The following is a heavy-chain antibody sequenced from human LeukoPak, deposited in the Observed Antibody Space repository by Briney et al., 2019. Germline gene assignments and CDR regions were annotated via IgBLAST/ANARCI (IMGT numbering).Heavy chain of an antibody. CDR2: IIPIFCIA. Sequence: GSSVKVSCKASGGTFSSYAISWVRQAPGQGLEWMERIIPIFCIANYAQKFQGRVTITADKSTSTAYMELSSLRSEDTAVYYCARSRRDKGVLGAVVPAAPFDPWGQGTLVTVSS. J-gene: IGHJ5*02. CDR1: GGTFSSYA. V-gene: IGHV1-69*04. CDR3: ARSRRDKGVLGAVVPAAPFDP. D-gene: IGHD2-2*01.